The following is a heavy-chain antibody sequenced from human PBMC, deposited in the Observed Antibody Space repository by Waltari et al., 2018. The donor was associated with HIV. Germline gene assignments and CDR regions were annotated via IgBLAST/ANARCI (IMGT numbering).Heavy chain of an antibody. CDR1: GASVTSDTSF. CDR2: IRSSGIA. CDR3: ARDKSDSSGYFVY. J-gene: IGHJ4*02. Sequence: QVHLQGSGPGLVKPSETLSLTCTVSGASVTSDTSFWSWIRQPPGRGLEWIGYIRSSGIANFNPSLTGRATISLDKSRNQFSLKLSSVTAADTAVYYCARDKSDSSGYFVYWGQGTLVTVSS. D-gene: IGHD3-22*01. V-gene: IGHV4-61*01.